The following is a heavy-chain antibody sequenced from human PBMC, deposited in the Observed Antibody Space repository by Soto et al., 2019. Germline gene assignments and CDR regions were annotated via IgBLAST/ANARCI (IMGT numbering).Heavy chain of an antibody. CDR2: MTGSGGST. Sequence: GGSLRLSCSASGFTFTNSAMNWVRQAPGRGLEWVSTMTGSGGSTYYADSVKGRFTISRDTSKNTVYLQMNSLRAEDTAVYYCAKSVRGAVAATGWGQGTLVTVSS. D-gene: IGHD6-19*01. J-gene: IGHJ4*02. CDR1: GFTFTNSA. CDR3: AKSVRGAVAATG. V-gene: IGHV3-23*01.